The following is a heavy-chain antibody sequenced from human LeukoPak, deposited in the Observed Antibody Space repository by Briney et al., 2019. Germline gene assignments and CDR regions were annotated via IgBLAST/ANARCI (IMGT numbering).Heavy chain of an antibody. CDR1: GYTFTSYD. J-gene: IGHJ6*03. V-gene: IGHV1-8*03. Sequence: GASVKVSCKASGYTFTSYDINWVRQATGQGLEWMGWMNPNSGNTGYAQKFQGRVTITRNTSISTAYMELSSLRSEDTAVYYCARVSKQPLNLQWLAPLRYYYMDVWGKGTTVTVSS. CDR2: MNPNSGNT. CDR3: ARVSKQPLNLQWLAPLRYYYMDV. D-gene: IGHD6-19*01.